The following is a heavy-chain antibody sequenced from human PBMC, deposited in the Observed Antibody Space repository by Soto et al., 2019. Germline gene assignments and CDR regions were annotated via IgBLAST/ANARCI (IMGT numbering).Heavy chain of an antibody. CDR2: ISSSSSTI. CDR3: ARVSDNWNDAHFDY. J-gene: IGHJ4*02. D-gene: IGHD1-1*01. V-gene: IGHV3-48*01. Sequence: GGSLRLSCAASGFTFSSYSMNWVRQAPGKGLEWVSYISSSSSTIYYADSVKGRFTISRDNAKNSLYLQMNSLRAEDTAVYYCARVSDNWNDAHFDYWGQGTLVTVSS. CDR1: GFTFSSYS.